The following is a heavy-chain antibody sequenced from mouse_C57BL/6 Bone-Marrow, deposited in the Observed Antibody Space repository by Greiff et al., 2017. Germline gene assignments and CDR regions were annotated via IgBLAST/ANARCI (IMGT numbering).Heavy chain of an antibody. D-gene: IGHD2-5*01. V-gene: IGHV5-6*01. CDR2: ISSGGSYT. CDR1: GFTFSSYG. Sequence: EVQLVESGGDLVKPGGSLKLSCAASGFTFSSYGMSWVRQTPDKRLEWVATISSGGSYTYYPDSVKGRFTISRDNAKNTLYLQMSSLKSEDTAMYYCASGTTVARYFDVWGTGTTVTVSS. J-gene: IGHJ1*03. CDR3: ASGTTVARYFDV.